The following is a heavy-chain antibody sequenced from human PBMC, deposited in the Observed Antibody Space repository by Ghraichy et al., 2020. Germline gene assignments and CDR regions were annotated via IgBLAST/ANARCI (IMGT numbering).Heavy chain of an antibody. CDR1: GFTFSNSD. Sequence: GESLNISCAASGFTFSNSDMNWVHQAPGKGLEWVSGVSWNGSRTHYADSVKGRFIISRDNSRNTLYLQTNSLRAEDTAVYYCVRNGMGGLDDSSGYYFDYWGQGTLVTVSS. V-gene: IGHV3-35*01. CDR3: VRNGMGGLDDSSGYYFDY. CDR2: VSWNGSRT. J-gene: IGHJ4*02. D-gene: IGHD3-22*01.